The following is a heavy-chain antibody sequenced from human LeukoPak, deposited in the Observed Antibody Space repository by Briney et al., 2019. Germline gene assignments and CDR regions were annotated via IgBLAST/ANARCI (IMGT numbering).Heavy chain of an antibody. D-gene: IGHD2-15*01. J-gene: IGHJ4*02. CDR3: AKVRVGAAHFDY. CDR1: GFTFSDSG. V-gene: IGHV3-30*18. Sequence: GGSLRLSCAASGFTFSDSGMHWVRQAPGKGLEWVVVISHDGSNNNYADSVKGRFTISRDNSKNTLYLQMNSLRPEDTAVYYCAKVRVGAAHFDYWGQGTLVTVSS. CDR2: ISHDGSNN.